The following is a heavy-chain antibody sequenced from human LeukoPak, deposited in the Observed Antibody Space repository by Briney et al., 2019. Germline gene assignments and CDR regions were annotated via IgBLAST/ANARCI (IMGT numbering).Heavy chain of an antibody. Sequence: GGSLRLSCAASGFTFSSYAMSWVRQAPGKGLEWVSAISGSGDSTYYGDSVKGRFTISRDNSKNTLYLQMSSLRAEDTAVYNCARICSTTDCLISAWGQGTLVTVSS. CDR2: ISGSGDST. CDR1: GFTFSSYA. CDR3: ARICSTTDCLISA. V-gene: IGHV3-23*01. J-gene: IGHJ4*02. D-gene: IGHD2/OR15-2a*01.